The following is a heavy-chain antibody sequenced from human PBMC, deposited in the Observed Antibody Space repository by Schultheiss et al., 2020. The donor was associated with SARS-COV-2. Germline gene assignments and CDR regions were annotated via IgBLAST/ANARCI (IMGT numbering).Heavy chain of an antibody. CDR1: GFTVSSNY. CDR2: IKSKTDGGTT. V-gene: IGHV3-15*01. Sequence: GGSLRLSCAASGFTVSSNYMSWVRQAPGKGLEWVGRIKSKTDGGTTDYAAPVKGRFTISRDDSKNTLYLQMNSLKTEDTAVYYCTTGVRRCSSTSCLRYYYYYYGMDVWGQGTTVTVSS. CDR3: TTGVRRCSSTSCLRYYYYYYGMDV. J-gene: IGHJ6*02. D-gene: IGHD2-2*01.